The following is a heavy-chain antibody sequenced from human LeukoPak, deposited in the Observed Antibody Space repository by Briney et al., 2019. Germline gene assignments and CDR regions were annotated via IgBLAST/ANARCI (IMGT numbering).Heavy chain of an antibody. V-gene: IGHV3-21*01. Sequence: GGSLRLSCAGSGFTFSSYSMNWVRQAPGKGLEWVSFISSGSNDIYYADSVKGRFTISRDNAKNSLYLEMNSLRAEDTAVYYCARSIGAAYFDNWGQGTLVTVSS. D-gene: IGHD6-13*01. CDR3: ARSIGAAYFDN. CDR1: GFTFSSYS. CDR2: ISSGSNDI. J-gene: IGHJ4*02.